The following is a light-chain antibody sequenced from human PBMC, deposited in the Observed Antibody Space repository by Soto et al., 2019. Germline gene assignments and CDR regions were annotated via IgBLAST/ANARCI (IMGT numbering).Light chain of an antibody. CDR1: QSVGTR. V-gene: IGKV3-15*01. Sequence: VVTQSPATLSVSPGERVTLSCRASQSVGTRLAWYQQKPGQAPRLLIYGASTRATGISARFSGSGSGTDFTLTINNPQSEDAAVYYCQPYNKWPPITFGGGAKIEIK. CDR3: QPYNKWPPIT. CDR2: GAS. J-gene: IGKJ4*01.